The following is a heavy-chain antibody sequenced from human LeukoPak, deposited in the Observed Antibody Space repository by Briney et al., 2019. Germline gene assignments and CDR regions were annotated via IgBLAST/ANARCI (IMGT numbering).Heavy chain of an antibody. Sequence: GESLKISCKVSGYSFTSYWIGWVRQMPGKGLEWMGIIYPGDSNTRYSPSFLGQVTISADKSISTAYLQWSSLKASDTAMYYCARPHEAGTSSRDYWGQGTLVTVSS. V-gene: IGHV5-51*01. D-gene: IGHD6-13*01. J-gene: IGHJ4*02. CDR1: GYSFTSYW. CDR3: ARPHEAGTSSRDY. CDR2: IYPGDSNT.